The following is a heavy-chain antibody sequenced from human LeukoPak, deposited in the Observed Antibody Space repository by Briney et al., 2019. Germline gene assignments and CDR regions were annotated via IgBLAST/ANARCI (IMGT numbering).Heavy chain of an antibody. Sequence: SGGSLRLSCAASGFTFSNYNMNWVRQAPGKGREWVSYISIDNSTMYYADSVKGRFTISRDNAKNSLYLQMNSLRAEDTAVYFCARDYYDSSGYQNFDYWGQGTLVTVSS. V-gene: IGHV3-48*04. J-gene: IGHJ4*02. CDR2: ISIDNSTM. D-gene: IGHD3-22*01. CDR3: ARDYYDSSGYQNFDY. CDR1: GFTFSNYN.